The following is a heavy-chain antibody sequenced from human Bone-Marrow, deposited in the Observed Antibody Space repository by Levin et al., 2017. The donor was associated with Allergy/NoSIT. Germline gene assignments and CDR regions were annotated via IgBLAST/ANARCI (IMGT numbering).Heavy chain of an antibody. CDR2: INPNSGGR. J-gene: IGHJ4*02. CDR1: GFTFKDYY. Sequence: VASVKVSCKASGFTFKDYYIHWVRQAPGQGLEWMGWINPNSGGRKFAQTFQGRFTITSDTSISTVYMELSGLQSDDTAVYYCARRTWDLWGQGTLVIVSS. CDR3: ARRTWDL. D-gene: IGHD1-26*01. V-gene: IGHV1-2*02.